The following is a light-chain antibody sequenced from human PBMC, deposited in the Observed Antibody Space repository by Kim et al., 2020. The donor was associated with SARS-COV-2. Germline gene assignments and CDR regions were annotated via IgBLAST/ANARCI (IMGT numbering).Light chain of an antibody. J-gene: IGLJ3*02. CDR3: GTWDSSMSVWV. V-gene: IGLV1-51*01. CDR2: DND. Sequence: GQKVTVSCSGTSSNIGNNYVSWYQQFPGTAPKVLIYDNDQRPSGIPARFSGSKSGTSATLGITGLQTGDEADYYCGTWDSSMSVWVFGGGTKVTVL. CDR1: SSNIGNNY.